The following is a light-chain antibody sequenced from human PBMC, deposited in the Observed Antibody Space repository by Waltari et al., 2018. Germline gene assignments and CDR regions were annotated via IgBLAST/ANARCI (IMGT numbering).Light chain of an antibody. V-gene: IGKV3-15*01. J-gene: IGKJ5*01. CDR1: QSVSSN. Sequence: EIVMTQSPATLSVSPGETATLSCRASQSVSSNVAWYQKKPGQAPRLLIYDASTRATSIPARFRGSGSGTEFTLTISSLQSEDFAVYYCQQYNRLPPITFGQGTRLEIK. CDR3: QQYNRLPPIT. CDR2: DAS.